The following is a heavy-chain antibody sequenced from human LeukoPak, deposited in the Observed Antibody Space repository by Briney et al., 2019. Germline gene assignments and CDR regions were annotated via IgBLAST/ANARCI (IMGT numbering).Heavy chain of an antibody. D-gene: IGHD6-13*01. CDR1: GFTFSSYA. J-gene: IGHJ3*02. V-gene: IGHV3-30-3*01. CDR2: ISYDGSNK. CDR3: ARDQWGKGVSSSWTHAAFDI. Sequence: GRSLRLSCAASGFTFSSYAMHWVRQAPGKGLEWVAVISYDGSNKYYADSVKGRFTISRDNSKNTLYLQMNSLRAEDTAVYYCARDQWGKGVSSSWTHAAFDIWGQGTMVTVSS.